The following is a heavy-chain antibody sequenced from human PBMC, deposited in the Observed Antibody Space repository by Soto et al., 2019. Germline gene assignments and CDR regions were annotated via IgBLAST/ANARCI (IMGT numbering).Heavy chain of an antibody. Sequence: SETLSLTCSVSGGSMSSYYWTWLRQSPGRGLEWIGYISYSGSTYYNPSLKSRVTISADTSKNQFSLRMNSMIAADTAVYYCARADPDASVGYWGQGTLVTVSS. CDR2: ISYSGST. CDR3: ARADPDASVGY. D-gene: IGHD2-15*01. J-gene: IGHJ4*02. V-gene: IGHV4-59*01. CDR1: GGSMSSYY.